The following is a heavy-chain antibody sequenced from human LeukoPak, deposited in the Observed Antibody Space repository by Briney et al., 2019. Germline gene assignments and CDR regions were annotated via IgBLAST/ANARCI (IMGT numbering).Heavy chain of an antibody. CDR1: GFTFSSYS. J-gene: IGHJ4*02. CDR3: ARYTSGWFDY. CDR2: ISSSSSYI. Sequence: GGSLRLSCAASGFTFSSYSMNWVRQAPGKGLEWVSSISSSSSYIYYADSVKGRFTISRDNAKNSLFLQMNSLRAEDTAVYYCARYTSGWFDYWGQGTLVTVSS. V-gene: IGHV3-21*01. D-gene: IGHD6-19*01.